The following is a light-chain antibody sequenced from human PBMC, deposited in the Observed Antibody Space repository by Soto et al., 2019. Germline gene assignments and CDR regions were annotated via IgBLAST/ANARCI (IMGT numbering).Light chain of an antibody. V-gene: IGKV3-20*01. CDR3: QQYGSSPPT. Sequence: EIALTQSPGTLSFSPGERVTLSCRASQSVSSNSLAWYQQKPGQAPRLLMYGASSRATGIPDRFSGSGSGTDFTLTVSRLEPEDFAVFYCQQYGSSPPTFGQGTKVEIK. CDR2: GAS. CDR1: QSVSSNS. J-gene: IGKJ2*01.